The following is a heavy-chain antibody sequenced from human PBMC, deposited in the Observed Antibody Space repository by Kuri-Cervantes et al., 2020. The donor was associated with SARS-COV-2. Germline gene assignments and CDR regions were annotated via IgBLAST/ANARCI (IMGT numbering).Heavy chain of an antibody. Sequence: GESLKISCAASGFTVNSYYINWVRQAPGKGLEWVSVIFTDDKTYYADSVKDRVNMSRDNFRNTVFLQINILRADDTAVYYCARGNVAVAGDAFDVWGHGTVVTDSS. CDR3: ARGNVAVAGDAFDV. J-gene: IGHJ3*01. CDR1: GFTVNSYY. D-gene: IGHD6-19*01. V-gene: IGHV3-66*01. CDR2: IFTDDKT.